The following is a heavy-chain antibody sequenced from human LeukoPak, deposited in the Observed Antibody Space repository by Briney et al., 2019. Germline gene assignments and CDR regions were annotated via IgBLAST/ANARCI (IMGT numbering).Heavy chain of an antibody. D-gene: IGHD3/OR15-3a*01. CDR2: TNWAGVTT. Sequence: GGSLRLSCVASGFTFEDYGMAWLRQRPGKGLEWLCGTNWAGVTTGYADSVEGRLIMSRDNGKNSVSLQMNSPTVEDPALHYCARLPPEEDLSGFDYYYYYTDVWGQGTTVTVSS. V-gene: IGHV3-20*04. CDR1: GFTFEDYG. J-gene: IGHJ6*03. CDR3: ARLPPEEDLSGFDYYYYYTDV.